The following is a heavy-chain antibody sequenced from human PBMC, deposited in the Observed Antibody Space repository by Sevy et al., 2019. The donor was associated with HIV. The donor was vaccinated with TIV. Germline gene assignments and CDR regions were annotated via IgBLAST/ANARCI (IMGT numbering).Heavy chain of an antibody. CDR1: GGSFSGYY. D-gene: IGHD3-22*01. CDR2: INHSGST. V-gene: IGHV4-34*01. Sequence: SETLSLTCAVYGGSFSGYYWSWIRRPPGKGLEWIGEINHSGSTNYNPSLKSRVTISVDTSKNQFSLKLSSVTAADTAVYYCAGNQYYYDSSGYYPYGGYYGMDVWGQGTTVTVSS. J-gene: IGHJ6*02. CDR3: AGNQYYYDSSGYYPYGGYYGMDV.